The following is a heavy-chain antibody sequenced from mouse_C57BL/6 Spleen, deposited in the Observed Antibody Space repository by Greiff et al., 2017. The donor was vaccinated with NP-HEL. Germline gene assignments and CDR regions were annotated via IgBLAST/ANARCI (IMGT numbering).Heavy chain of an antibody. D-gene: IGHD1-1*01. V-gene: IGHV1-52*01. J-gene: IGHJ1*03. Sequence: QVQLQQPGAELVRPGSSVKLSCKASGYTFTSYWMHWVKQRPIQGLEWIGNIDPSDSETHYNQKFKDKATLTVDKSSSPAYMQLSSLTSEDSAVYYFARGFHYYGSSYWYFDVWGTGTTVTVSS. CDR1: GYTFTSYW. CDR3: ARGFHYYGSSYWYFDV. CDR2: IDPSDSET.